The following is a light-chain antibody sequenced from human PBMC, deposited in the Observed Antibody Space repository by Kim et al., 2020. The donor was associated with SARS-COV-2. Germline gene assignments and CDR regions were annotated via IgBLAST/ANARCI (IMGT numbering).Light chain of an antibody. CDR2: QAS. CDR1: QSVDNW. J-gene: IGKJ1*01. V-gene: IGKV1-5*03. Sequence: DIQKTQSPSTLSAFVGNRVTITCRASQSVDNWLAWYQQKPGKAPKLLLYQASKLASGVPSRFSGSGSGTDFTLTISNLQPDDSAIYYCKQYETYWTFGPGTKVDIK. CDR3: KQYETYWT.